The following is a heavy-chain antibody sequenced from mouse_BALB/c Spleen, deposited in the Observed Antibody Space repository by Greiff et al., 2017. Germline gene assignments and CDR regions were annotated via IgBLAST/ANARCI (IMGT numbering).Heavy chain of an antibody. Sequence: EVKLVESGGGLVKLGGSLKLSCAASGFTFSSYYMSWVRQTPEKRLELVAAINSNGGSTYYPDTVKGRFTISRDNAKNTLYLQMSSLKSEDTALYYCARQDGHWYFDVWGAGTTVTVSS. CDR2: INSNGGST. D-gene: IGHD2-3*01. J-gene: IGHJ1*01. CDR3: ARQDGHWYFDV. V-gene: IGHV5-6-2*01. CDR1: GFTFSSYY.